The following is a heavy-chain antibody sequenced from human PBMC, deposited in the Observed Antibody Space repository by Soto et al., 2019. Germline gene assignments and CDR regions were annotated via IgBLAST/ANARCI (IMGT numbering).Heavy chain of an antibody. CDR1: GFTFSDYY. V-gene: IGHV3-11*01. CDR2: ISSSGSTI. J-gene: IGHJ4*02. CDR3: VYSSGWYKLSY. D-gene: IGHD6-19*01. Sequence: GGSLRLSCAASGFTFSDYYMSWIRQAPGKGLEWVSYISSSGSTIYYADSVKGRFTISRDNAKNSLYLQMNSLRAEDTAVYYCVYSSGWYKLSYWGQGTLVTVSS.